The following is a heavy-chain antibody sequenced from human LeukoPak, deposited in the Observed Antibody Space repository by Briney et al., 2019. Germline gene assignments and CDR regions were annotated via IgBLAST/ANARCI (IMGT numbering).Heavy chain of an antibody. CDR2: INPNSGGT. D-gene: IGHD2-21*01. Sequence: GASVKVSCKASGYTFTGYYMHWLRQAPGQGLEWMGWINPNSGGTNYAQKFQGRVTMTRDTPISTAYMELSRLRSDDTAVYYCAPAYCGGDCYFRSDASDIWGQGTMVTVSS. CDR3: APAYCGGDCYFRSDASDI. J-gene: IGHJ3*02. CDR1: GYTFTGYY. V-gene: IGHV1-2*02.